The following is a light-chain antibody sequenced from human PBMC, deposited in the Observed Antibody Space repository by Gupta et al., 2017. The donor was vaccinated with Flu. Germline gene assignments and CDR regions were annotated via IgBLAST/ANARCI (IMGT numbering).Light chain of an antibody. V-gene: IGKV4-1*01. CDR3: QQYYSTPLT. CDR1: QSVLYSSNNKNY. CDR2: WAS. Sequence: ATINCKSSQSVLYSSNNKNYLAWYQQKPGQPPKLLIYWASTRESGVPDRFSGSGSGTDFTLTISSLQAEDVAVYYCQQYYSTPLTFGGGTKVEIK. J-gene: IGKJ4*01.